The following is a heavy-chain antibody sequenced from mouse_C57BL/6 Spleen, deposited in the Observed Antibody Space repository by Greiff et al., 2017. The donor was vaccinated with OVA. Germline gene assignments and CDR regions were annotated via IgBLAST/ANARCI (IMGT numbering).Heavy chain of an antibody. CDR3: AISYYSNGGFAY. Sequence: QVQLQQSGPGLVAPSQSLSITCTVSGFSLTSYGVDWVRQSPGKGLEWLGVIWGVGSTNYNSALKSRLSISKDNTKSQVFLKMNSLQTDEAAMYYCAISYYSNGGFAYWGQGTLVTVSA. V-gene: IGHV2-6*01. J-gene: IGHJ3*01. CDR1: GFSLTSYG. CDR2: IWGVGST. D-gene: IGHD2-5*01.